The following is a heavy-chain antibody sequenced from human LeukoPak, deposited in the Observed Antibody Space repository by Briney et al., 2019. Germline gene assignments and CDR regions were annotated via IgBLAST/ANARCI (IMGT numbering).Heavy chain of an antibody. CDR3: AKDQSSSCDY. CDR1: GFTFSSYG. V-gene: IGHV3-30*02. Sequence: PGGSLRLSCGASGFTFSSYGMHWVRQAPGKGLEWVAFIRYDGGNKYYADSVKGRFTISRDNSKNTLYLQMNSLRAEDTAVYYCAKDQSSSCDYWGQGTLVTVSS. D-gene: IGHD6-13*01. CDR2: IRYDGGNK. J-gene: IGHJ4*02.